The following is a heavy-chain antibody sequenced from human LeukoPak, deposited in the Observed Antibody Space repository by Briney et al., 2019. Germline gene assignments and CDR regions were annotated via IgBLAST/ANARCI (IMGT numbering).Heavy chain of an antibody. Sequence: GGSLRLSCAASGFSFSSYWMHWVRQAPGKGLVWVSRINSDGSRTSYADSVKGRFTISRDNSKNTLYLQMNSLRAEDTAVYYCARVVAYCSSTSCYPGYWGQGTLVTVSS. CDR3: ARVVAYCSSTSCYPGY. CDR1: GFSFSSYW. CDR2: INSDGSRT. D-gene: IGHD2-2*01. V-gene: IGHV3-74*01. J-gene: IGHJ4*02.